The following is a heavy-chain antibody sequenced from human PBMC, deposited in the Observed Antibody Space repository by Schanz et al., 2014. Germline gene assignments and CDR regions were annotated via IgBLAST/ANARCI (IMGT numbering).Heavy chain of an antibody. CDR1: GGSLSSYY. CDR3: ARVASYDFWSGYYTATPYHVMDV. CDR2: IYYSGST. Sequence: QVQLQESGPGLVQPSETLSLTCTVSGGSLSSYYWSWIRQSPGKGLEWIGYIYYSGSTNYNPSLKSRVNISLDTSKNQFSLRRISVTAADTGVYYCARVASYDFWSGYYTATPYHVMDVWAQGITVTVSS. V-gene: IGHV4-59*01. D-gene: IGHD3-3*01. J-gene: IGHJ6*02.